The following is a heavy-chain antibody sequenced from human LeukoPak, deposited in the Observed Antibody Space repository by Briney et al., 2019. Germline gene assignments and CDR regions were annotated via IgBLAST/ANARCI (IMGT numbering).Heavy chain of an antibody. CDR3: ARGRHYYDSSDHYYEGDGFDI. CDR2: INHSGST. D-gene: IGHD3-22*01. Sequence: SETLSLTCAVYGGSFSGYYWSWIRQPPGKGLEWIGEINHSGSTNYNPSLKSRVTISVDTSKNQFSLKLSSVTAADTAVYYCARGRHYYDSSDHYYEGDGFDIWGQGTMVTVSS. CDR1: GGSFSGYY. V-gene: IGHV4-34*01. J-gene: IGHJ3*02.